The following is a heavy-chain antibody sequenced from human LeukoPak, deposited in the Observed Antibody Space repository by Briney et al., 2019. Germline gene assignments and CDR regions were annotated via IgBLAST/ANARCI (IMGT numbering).Heavy chain of an antibody. D-gene: IGHD3-3*01. CDR2: IWYDGSNK. V-gene: IGHV3-33*01. CDR3: AREPPYDFWSGYYKFLDY. CDR1: GFTFSSYG. Sequence: GGSLRLSCEASGFTFSSYGMHWVRQAPGKGLEWVAVIWYDGSNKYYADSVKGRFTISRDNSKNTLYLQMNSLRAEDTAVYYCAREPPYDFWSGYYKFLDYWGQGTLVTVSS. J-gene: IGHJ4*02.